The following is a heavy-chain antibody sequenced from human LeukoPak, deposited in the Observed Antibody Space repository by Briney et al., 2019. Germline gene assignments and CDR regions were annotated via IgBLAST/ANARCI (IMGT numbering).Heavy chain of an antibody. CDR3: ARILAFSGSWGYFDY. CDR1: GFTFSIYW. Sequence: PGGSLRLSCEASGFTFSIYWMSWVRQAPGKGLEWVANINRDGNEKFYVDSVKGRFTISRDDANNSLYLQMNGLRAEDTAVYYCARILAFSGSWGYFDYWGQGALVTVSS. V-gene: IGHV3-7*05. J-gene: IGHJ4*02. D-gene: IGHD6-13*01. CDR2: INRDGNEK.